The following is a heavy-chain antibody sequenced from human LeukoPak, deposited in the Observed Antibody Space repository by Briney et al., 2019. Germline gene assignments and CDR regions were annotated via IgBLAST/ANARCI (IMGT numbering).Heavy chain of an antibody. CDR2: ISSSSSTI. J-gene: IGHJ5*02. CDR3: ARRAGGLARNNWFDP. D-gene: IGHD3-16*01. CDR1: GLTFSSYS. V-gene: IGHV3-48*01. Sequence: PGGSLTHPRAATGLTFSSYSMNWVRQAPGKGLEGVSYISSSSSTIYYADSVKGRFTISRDNAKNSLYLQMNSLRAVDTAVYYCARRAGGLARNNWFDPWGQGTLVTVSS.